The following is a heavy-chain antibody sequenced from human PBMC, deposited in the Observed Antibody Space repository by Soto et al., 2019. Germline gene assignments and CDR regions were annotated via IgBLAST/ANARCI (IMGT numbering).Heavy chain of an antibody. V-gene: IGHV3-30*18. CDR1: GFTFSSYG. CDR3: AKFFLRGVWPQTPPGLWYFDY. Sequence: PGGSLRLSCAASGFTFSSYGMHWVRQAPGKGLEWVAVISYDGSNKYYADSVKGRFTISRDNSKNTLYLQMNSLRAEDTAVYYCAKFFLRGVWPQTPPGLWYFDYGGQETLVTVSS. D-gene: IGHD2-21*01. CDR2: ISYDGSNK. J-gene: IGHJ4*02.